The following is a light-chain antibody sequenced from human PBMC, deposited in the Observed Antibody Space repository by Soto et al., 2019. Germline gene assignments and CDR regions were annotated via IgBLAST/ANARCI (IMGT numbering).Light chain of an antibody. J-gene: IGKJ2*01. CDR3: QQYNSGPYT. V-gene: IGKV3-15*01. Sequence: EIMMTQSPATLSVSPGDRATLSCWASQRVSSELAWYQQKPGQAPRLLIYGASTRATGVPARFSGSGSGTEFTLTISSLQSEDFAVYYCQQYNSGPYTFGQGTKVDIK. CDR1: QRVSSE. CDR2: GAS.